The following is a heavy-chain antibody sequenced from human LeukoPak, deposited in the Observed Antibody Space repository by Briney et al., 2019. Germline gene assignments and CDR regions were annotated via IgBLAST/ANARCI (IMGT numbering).Heavy chain of an antibody. Sequence: GGSLRLSCAASGSTFSSYGMSWVRQAPGKGLEWVSYISSSGTIMYYADSVKGRFTISRDNAKNSLYLQMNSLRAEDTAVYYCANHPFDYWGQGTLVTVSS. J-gene: IGHJ4*02. V-gene: IGHV3-48*03. CDR1: GSTFSSYG. CDR2: ISSSGTIM. CDR3: ANHPFDY.